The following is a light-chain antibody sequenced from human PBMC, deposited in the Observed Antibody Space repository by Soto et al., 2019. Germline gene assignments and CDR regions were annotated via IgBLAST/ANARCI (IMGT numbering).Light chain of an antibody. V-gene: IGKV1-33*01. CDR1: QDISNY. J-gene: IGKJ2*01. CDR2: DAS. CDR3: QQYHILPPMYT. Sequence: DIQMTQSPSSLSASVGDRVTITCQASQDISNYLNWYQQKPGKAPKLLIYDASNLEIGVPSRFSGSGSGTHFTFSISSLQSEDIATYYCQQYHILPPMYTFGQGTKLEIK.